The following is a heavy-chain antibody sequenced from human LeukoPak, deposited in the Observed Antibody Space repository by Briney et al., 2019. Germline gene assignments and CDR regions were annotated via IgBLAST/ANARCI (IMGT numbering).Heavy chain of an antibody. CDR2: ILYDGSDK. CDR3: AKEAGHSSGYYYFDY. D-gene: IGHD3-22*01. V-gene: IGHV3-30*18. Sequence: PGRSLRLSCAASGFTFSTYGMHWVRQAPGKGLEWVAAILYDGSDKYYADSVKGRFTISRDNSKNTLYLQMNSLRAEDTAVYYCAKEAGHSSGYYYFDYWGQGTLVTVSS. CDR1: GFTFSTYG. J-gene: IGHJ4*02.